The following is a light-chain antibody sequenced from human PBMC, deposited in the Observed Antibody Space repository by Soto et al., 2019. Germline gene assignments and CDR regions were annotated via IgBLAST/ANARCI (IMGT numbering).Light chain of an antibody. CDR1: RSFASSY. Sequence: EIVLTQSPGTLSLSPGERATLSCRASRSFASSYLGWYQQKPGQAPRLLIYAASIRATGIPDRFSGSGSGTEFTLTISSLQSEDLAVYYCQHYRDWPLTFGGGTKVEIK. CDR2: AAS. CDR3: QHYRDWPLT. J-gene: IGKJ4*01. V-gene: IGKV3D-20*02.